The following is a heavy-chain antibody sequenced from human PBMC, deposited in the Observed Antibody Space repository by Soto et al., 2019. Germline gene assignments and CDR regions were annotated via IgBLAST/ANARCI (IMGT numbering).Heavy chain of an antibody. CDR3: ARAVGGILTGYLGYYYGMDV. V-gene: IGHV1-46*01. D-gene: IGHD3-9*01. CDR2: INPSGGST. Sequence: QVQLVQSGAEVKKPGASVKVSCKASGYTFTSYYMHWVRQAPGQGLEWMGIINPSGGSTSYAQKFQGRVTMTRDTSTSTVYMELSSLRSEDTAVYYCARAVGGILTGYLGYYYGMDVWGQGTTVTVSS. CDR1: GYTFTSYY. J-gene: IGHJ6*02.